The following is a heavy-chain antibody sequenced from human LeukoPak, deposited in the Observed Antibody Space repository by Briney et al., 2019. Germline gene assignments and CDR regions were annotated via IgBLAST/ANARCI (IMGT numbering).Heavy chain of an antibody. V-gene: IGHV4-61*02. D-gene: IGHD6-19*01. CDR3: ARDAHSSGWYYFDY. J-gene: IGHJ4*02. Sequence: SETLSLTCTVSGRSISSGSYYWSWIRQPAGKGLEWIGRIYTSGSTNYNPSLKSRVTISVDTSKNQFSLKLSYVTAADTAVYYCARDAHSSGWYYFDYWGEGTLVTDSP. CDR1: GRSISSGSYY. CDR2: IYTSGST.